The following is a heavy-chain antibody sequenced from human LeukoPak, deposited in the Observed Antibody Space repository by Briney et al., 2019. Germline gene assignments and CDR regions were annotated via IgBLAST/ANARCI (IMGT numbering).Heavy chain of an antibody. V-gene: IGHV3-30*02. CDR3: AKTGERDY. J-gene: IGHJ4*02. D-gene: IGHD7-27*01. Sequence: TGGSLRLSCASSGFTFSNYGMHWVRQAPCKGLEWVTFIQPDGSNKYYADSVKGRFTISRDNSKNTLFLQMNGLRTEDTAVYYCAKTGERDYWGRGTLVTVSS. CDR1: GFTFSNYG. CDR2: IQPDGSNK.